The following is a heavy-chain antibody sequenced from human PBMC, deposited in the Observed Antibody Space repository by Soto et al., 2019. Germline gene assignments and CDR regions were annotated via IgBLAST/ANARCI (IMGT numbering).Heavy chain of an antibody. J-gene: IGHJ4*02. CDR1: GFTFSSYS. D-gene: IGHD6-6*01. CDR3: IAARPTPYVY. CDR2: ISSSSSTI. Sequence: EVQLVESGGGLVQPGGSLRLSCAASGFTFSSYSMNWVRQAPGKGLEWVSYISSSSSTIYYADSVKGRFTISRDNAKNSLYLQMNSLRDEDTAVYYCIAARPTPYVYWGQGTLVTVSS. V-gene: IGHV3-48*02.